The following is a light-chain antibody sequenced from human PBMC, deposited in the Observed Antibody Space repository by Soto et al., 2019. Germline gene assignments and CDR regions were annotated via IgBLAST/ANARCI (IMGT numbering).Light chain of an antibody. CDR3: AAWDDSLSGVV. J-gene: IGLJ2*01. Sequence: QSVLTQPPSASGTPGQRVTMFCSGSSSNIESNYVYWYQQLPGTAPKLLIYRNNQRPSGVPDRFSGSKSGTSASLAISGLRSEDEADYSCAAWDDSLSGVVFGGGTKLTVL. CDR1: SSNIESNY. CDR2: RNN. V-gene: IGLV1-47*01.